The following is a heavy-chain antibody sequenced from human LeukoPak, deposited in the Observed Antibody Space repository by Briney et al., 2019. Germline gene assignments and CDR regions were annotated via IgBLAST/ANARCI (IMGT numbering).Heavy chain of an antibody. Sequence: GGSLRLSCAASGITFTYSAMTWVRRAPGKGLEWVSTVSGSGGNTYYADSVKGRFTISRDNSENTVSLQMNSLRAQDTAVYYCAKSLAVPGSPDQWGQGTLVTVSS. CDR2: VSGSGGNT. D-gene: IGHD6-19*01. CDR3: AKSLAVPGSPDQ. J-gene: IGHJ4*02. CDR1: GITFTYSA. V-gene: IGHV3-23*01.